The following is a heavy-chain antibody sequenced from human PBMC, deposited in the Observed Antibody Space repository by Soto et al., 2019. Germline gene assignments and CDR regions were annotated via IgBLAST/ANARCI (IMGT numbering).Heavy chain of an antibody. V-gene: IGHV1-18*01. J-gene: IGHJ6*02. CDR2: INAYNGNT. CDR3: AMVDVYVTPSPQDV. CDR1: GYSFTRYG. Sequence: QDHLVQSGAEVKNPGASVKVSCKASGYSFTRYGIGWARQAPGQGLEWMGWINAYNGNTNYAQNLQGRLTLTTDTSTTTAYMELRSLRSNDTAIYYCAMVDVYVTPSPQDVWGQGTTVTVSS. D-gene: IGHD3-16*01.